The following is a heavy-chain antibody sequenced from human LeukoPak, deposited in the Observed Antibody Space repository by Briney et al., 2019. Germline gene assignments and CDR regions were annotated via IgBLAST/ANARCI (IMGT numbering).Heavy chain of an antibody. J-gene: IGHJ4*02. V-gene: IGHV3-7*01. CDR1: GFTFNSHW. CDR3: ARDTGPYSSGWQYYFDY. Sequence: GGSLRLSCAASGFTFNSHWMSWVRQAPGKGLEWVANIKQDGSEKYYVDSVKGRFTISRDNAKNSVYLQMNSPRAEDTAVYYCARDTGPYSSGWQYYFDYWGQGTLVTVSS. D-gene: IGHD6-19*01. CDR2: IKQDGSEK.